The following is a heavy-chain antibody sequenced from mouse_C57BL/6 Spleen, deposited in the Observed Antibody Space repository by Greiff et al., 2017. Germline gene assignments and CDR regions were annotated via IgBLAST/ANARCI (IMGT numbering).Heavy chain of an antibody. CDR3: ARDEDDYATWFAY. Sequence: VHLVESGPGLVAPSQCLSITCTVSGFSLTSYAISWVRQPPGKGLEWLGVIWPGGGTNYNSALKSRLSIRNDNSKSQVFLKMNSLRTADTARDYYARDEDDYATWFAYWGQGTLVTVSA. CDR1: GFSLTSYA. J-gene: IGHJ3*01. V-gene: IGHV2-9-1*01. CDR2: IWPGGGT. D-gene: IGHD2-4*01.